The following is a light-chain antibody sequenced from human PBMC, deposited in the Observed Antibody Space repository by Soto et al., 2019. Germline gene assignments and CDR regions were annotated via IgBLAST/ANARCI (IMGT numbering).Light chain of an antibody. V-gene: IGKV1-5*03. Sequence: DIQMTQSPSTLPASVGDRVTITCRASQSISVWLAWFQLKPGNAPKLLIYKASTLESGVPSRFSGSGSGTEFTLTISSLQPDDSATYYCQQYNNRWTFGQGTKVEI. J-gene: IGKJ1*01. CDR2: KAS. CDR1: QSISVW. CDR3: QQYNNRWT.